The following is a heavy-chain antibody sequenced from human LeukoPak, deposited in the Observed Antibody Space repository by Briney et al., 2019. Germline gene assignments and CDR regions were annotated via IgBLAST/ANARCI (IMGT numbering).Heavy chain of an antibody. J-gene: IGHJ4*02. CDR2: IYHSGST. D-gene: IGHD3-22*01. CDR1: GGSISSSNW. CDR3: AREVRNYYDSSGYYSVVDY. V-gene: IGHV4-4*02. Sequence: PSETLSLTCAVSGGSISSSNWWSWVRQPPGKGLEWIGEIYHSGSTNYNPSLKSRVTISVDKSKNQFSLKLSSVTAADTAVYYCAREVRNYYDSSGYYSVVDYWGQGTLVTVSS.